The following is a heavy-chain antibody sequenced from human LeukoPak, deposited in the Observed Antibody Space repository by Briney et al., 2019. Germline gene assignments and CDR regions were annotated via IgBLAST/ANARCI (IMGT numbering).Heavy chain of an antibody. CDR1: GGSFSGYY. V-gene: IGHV4-34*01. J-gene: IGHJ4*02. CDR2: INHSGST. Sequence: PSETLSLTCAVYGGSFSGYYWSWIRQPPGKGLEWIGEINHSGSTNYNPSLKSRVTISVDTSKNQFSLKLSSVTAADTAVYYCARGFISRGSYRLGGFDYWGQGTLVTVSS. CDR3: ARGFISRGSYRLGGFDY. D-gene: IGHD3-16*02.